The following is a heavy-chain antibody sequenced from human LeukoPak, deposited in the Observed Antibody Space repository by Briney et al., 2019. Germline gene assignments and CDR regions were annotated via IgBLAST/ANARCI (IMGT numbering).Heavy chain of an antibody. CDR1: GFTFSSYW. CDR3: ARAGYYYDSSGYYVDAFDI. V-gene: IGHV3-74*01. J-gene: IGHJ3*02. Sequence: PGGSQRLSCAASGFTFSSYWMHWVRQAPGKGLVWVSRINSDGSSTSYADSVKGRFTISRDNAKNTLYLQMNSLRAEDTAVYYCARAGYYYDSSGYYVDAFDIWGQGTMVTISS. CDR2: INSDGSST. D-gene: IGHD3-22*01.